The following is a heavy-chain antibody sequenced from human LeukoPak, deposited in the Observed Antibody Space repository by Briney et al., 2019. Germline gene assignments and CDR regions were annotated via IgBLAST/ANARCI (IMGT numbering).Heavy chain of an antibody. CDR2: ISGCAGST. D-gene: IGHD1-26*01. V-gene: IGHV3-23*01. CDR3: AKSGASHYFDY. CDR1: GFTFSSYA. J-gene: IGHJ4*02. Sequence: GGSLRLSCAASGFTFSSYAMSWVRQAPGKGLEWVSAISGCAGSTYYADSVKGRFTISRDNSKNTLYLQMNSLRAEDTAVYYCAKSGASHYFDYWGQGTLVTVSS.